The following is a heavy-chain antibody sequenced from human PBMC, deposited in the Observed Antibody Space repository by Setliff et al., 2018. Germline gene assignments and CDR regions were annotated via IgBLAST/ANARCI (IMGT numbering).Heavy chain of an antibody. CDR3: ARRETYYNFWSGYYAY. CDR2: IYYSGST. CDR1: GGSIGSSSYY. J-gene: IGHJ4*02. D-gene: IGHD3-3*01. Sequence: KPSETLSLTCTVSGGSIGSSSYYWGWIRQPPGKGLEWIGSIYYSGSTYYNPSLKSRVTISVDTSKNQFSLKLSSVTAADTAVYYCARRETYYNFWSGYYAYWGQGTLVTVSS. V-gene: IGHV4-39*07.